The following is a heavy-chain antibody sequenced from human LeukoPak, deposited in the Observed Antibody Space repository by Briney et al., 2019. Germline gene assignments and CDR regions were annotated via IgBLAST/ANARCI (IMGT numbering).Heavy chain of an antibody. J-gene: IGHJ4*02. V-gene: IGHV4-4*07. CDR1: GGSISSYY. D-gene: IGHD2-2*02. Sequence: PSETLSLTCTVSGGSISSYYWSWIRQPAGKGLEWIGRIYTSGSTNSNPSLKSRVTMSVDTSKNQFSLKLSSVTAADTAVYYCAREMRRYCSSTSCYTGGFDYWGQGTLVTVSS. CDR3: AREMRRYCSSTSCYTGGFDY. CDR2: IYTSGST.